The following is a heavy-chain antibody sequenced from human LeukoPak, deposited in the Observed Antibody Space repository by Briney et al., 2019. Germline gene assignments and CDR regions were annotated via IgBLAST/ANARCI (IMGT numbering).Heavy chain of an antibody. CDR2: INHSGST. V-gene: IGHV4-34*01. J-gene: IGHJ3*02. CDR3: ARARIIDWEAFDI. D-gene: IGHD3-10*01. CDR1: GGSFSGYY. Sequence: SETLSLTCAVYGGSFSGYYWSWIRQPPGKGLEWIGEINHSGSTNYNPSLKSRVTISVGTSKNQFSLKLSSVTAADTAVYYCARARIIDWEAFDIWGQGTMVTVSS.